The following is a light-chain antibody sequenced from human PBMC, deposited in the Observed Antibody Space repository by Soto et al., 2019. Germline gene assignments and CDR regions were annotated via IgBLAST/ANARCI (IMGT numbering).Light chain of an antibody. V-gene: IGLV2-14*01. CDR1: SSDVGGYNY. CDR3: CSYTSSSTL. J-gene: IGLJ1*01. Sequence: QSALTQPASVSGSPGQSITISCTGTSSDVGGYNYVSWYQQHPGKAPKLMIYAVTDRPSGVSSRFSGSKSGNTASLTISGLQSEDEADYYCCSYTSSSTLFGTGTKVTVL. CDR2: AVT.